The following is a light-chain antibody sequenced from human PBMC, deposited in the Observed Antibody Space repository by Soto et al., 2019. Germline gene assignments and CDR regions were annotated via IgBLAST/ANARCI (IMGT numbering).Light chain of an antibody. CDR1: QSVSSRF. V-gene: IGKV3-20*01. Sequence: EIVLTQSPGTLSLSPGDRATLSCRASQSVSSRFLAWCQQKHGQPPSLLIYGASNRATGIPARFTGSGSETDFTLTISRLEPEDFAVYYCQQYGSSRTFGQGTKVDIK. CDR2: GAS. J-gene: IGKJ1*01. CDR3: QQYGSSRT.